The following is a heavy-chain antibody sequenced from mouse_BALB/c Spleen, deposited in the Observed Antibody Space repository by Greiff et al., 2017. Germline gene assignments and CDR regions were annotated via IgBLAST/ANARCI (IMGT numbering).Heavy chain of an antibody. CDR2: INPYNGDT. D-gene: IGHD2-3*01. CDR3: ARGGLLQYYFDY. CDR1: GYSFTGYF. J-gene: IGHJ2*01. V-gene: IGHV1-20*02. Sequence: VQLQQSGPELVKPGASVKISCKASGYSFTGYFMNWVMQSHGKSLEWIGRINPYNGDTFYNQKFKGKATLTVDKSSSTAHMELRSLASEDSAVYYCARGGLLQYYFDYWGQGTTRTVSS.